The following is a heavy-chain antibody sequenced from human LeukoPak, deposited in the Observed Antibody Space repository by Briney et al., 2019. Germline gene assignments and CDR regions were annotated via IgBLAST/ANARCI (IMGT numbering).Heavy chain of an antibody. CDR1: GYTFTGYY. CDR3: ARAAGAGQQLDFDY. D-gene: IGHD6-13*01. Sequence: ASVKVSCKASGYTFTGYYMHWVRQAPGQGLEWMGWINPNSGGTNYAQKVQGRVTMTRDTSISTAYMELSRLRSDDTAVYYCARAAGAGQQLDFDYWGQGTLVTVSS. J-gene: IGHJ4*02. V-gene: IGHV1-2*02. CDR2: INPNSGGT.